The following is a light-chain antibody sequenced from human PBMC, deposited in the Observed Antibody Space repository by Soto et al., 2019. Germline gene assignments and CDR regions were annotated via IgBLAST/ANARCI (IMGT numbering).Light chain of an antibody. CDR2: GNS. CDR1: SSNIGATYD. J-gene: IGLJ1*01. Sequence: QSVLTQPHSVSGAPGQRVTISCTGSSSNIGATYDVQWYQQLPGTAPKLLIYGNSNRPSGVPDRFSGSKSGTSASLAITGLQADDEADYYCQSYDSSLSAHYVFRTGTKLTVL. CDR3: QSYDSSLSAHYV. V-gene: IGLV1-40*01.